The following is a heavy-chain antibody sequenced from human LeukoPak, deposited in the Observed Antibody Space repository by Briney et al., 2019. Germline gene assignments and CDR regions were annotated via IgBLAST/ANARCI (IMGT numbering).Heavy chain of an antibody. V-gene: IGHV1-18*01. D-gene: IGHD3-3*01. CDR3: ARDRPYDYWTASYARGVDV. CDR2: ISAYNGDT. Sequence: GASVKVSCKASGYTFAGSSIHWVRQAPGQGLEWMGWISAYNGDTKHAQKFQGRVTMTTDKSTSTAYMELRSLRSDDTAVYYCARDRPYDYWTASYARGVDVWGQGTTVIVSS. J-gene: IGHJ6*02. CDR1: GYTFAGSS.